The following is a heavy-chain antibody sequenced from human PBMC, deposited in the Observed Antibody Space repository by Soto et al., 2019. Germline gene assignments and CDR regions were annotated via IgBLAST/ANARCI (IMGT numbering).Heavy chain of an antibody. D-gene: IGHD1-26*01. Sequence: QVQLQQWGAGLLKPSETLSLTCAVYGGSFSGYYWSWIRQPPGKGLEWIGEINHSGSTNYNPSLKSRVTISVDTSKNQFSLKLSSVTAADTAVYYCARAYFRLPNHGRVSERTAGGWFDPWGQGTLVTVSS. CDR1: GGSFSGYY. CDR2: INHSGST. J-gene: IGHJ5*02. CDR3: ARAYFRLPNHGRVSERTAGGWFDP. V-gene: IGHV4-34*01.